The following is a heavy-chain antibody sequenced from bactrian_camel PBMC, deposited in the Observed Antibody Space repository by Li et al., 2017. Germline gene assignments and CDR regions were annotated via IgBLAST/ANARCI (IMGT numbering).Heavy chain of an antibody. Sequence: HVQLVESGGGLVQPGGSLRLSCAASGFRFQSYCMGWFRQAPGKERERVAMIDSLDRTTYADSVKGRFTISRDNAKNSVDLQMNSLKFEDTALYYCAAAWRGVRLPYEVNYWGQGTQVTVS. CDR1: GFRFQSYC. V-gene: IGHV3S53*01. J-gene: IGHJ4*01. D-gene: IGHD3*01. CDR3: AAAWRGVRLPYEVNY. CDR2: IDSLDRT.